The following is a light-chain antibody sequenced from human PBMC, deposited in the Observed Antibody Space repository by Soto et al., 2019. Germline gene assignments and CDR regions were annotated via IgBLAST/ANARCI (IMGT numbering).Light chain of an antibody. CDR2: DAS. CDR3: QQRSNWPRT. Sequence: EIVLTQSPATLSLSPGERATLSCRASQSVSSYLAWYQQKPGQAPRLLIYDASNRATGIPARFSGSGSGTDFTLTISSLEPEDFAVSYCQQRSNWPRTFGQGTKVDIK. J-gene: IGKJ1*01. CDR1: QSVSSY. V-gene: IGKV3-11*01.